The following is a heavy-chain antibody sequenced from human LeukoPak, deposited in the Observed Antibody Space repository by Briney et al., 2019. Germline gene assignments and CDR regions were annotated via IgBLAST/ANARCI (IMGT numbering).Heavy chain of an antibody. CDR1: GFTFSSYA. V-gene: IGHV3-23*01. J-gene: IGHJ4*02. CDR3: AKDRPYYYDSSGYYWGYFDY. Sequence: PGGSLRLSCAASGFTFSSYAMSWVRQAPGKGLECVSAISGSGGSTYYADSVKGRFTISRDNSKNTLYLQMNSLRAEDTAVYYCAKDRPYYYDSSGYYWGYFDYWGQGTLVTVSS. D-gene: IGHD3-22*01. CDR2: ISGSGGST.